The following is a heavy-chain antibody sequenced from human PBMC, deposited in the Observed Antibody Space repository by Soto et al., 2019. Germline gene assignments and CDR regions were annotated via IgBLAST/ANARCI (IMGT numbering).Heavy chain of an antibody. CDR1: GDSFSNSY. D-gene: IGHD3-10*01. V-gene: IGHV4-4*07. Sequence: PSEPLSLTCTVSGDSFSNSYWSWIRQPAGKGLEWIGRIYPSGSTYYNPSLRSRVTMSVDTSKNQFSLKLRSVTAADTAVYYCAREPGGFASSSRSYNRLDFCGQATTVT. CDR2: IYPSGST. CDR3: AREPGGFASSSRSYNRLDF. J-gene: IGHJ6*02.